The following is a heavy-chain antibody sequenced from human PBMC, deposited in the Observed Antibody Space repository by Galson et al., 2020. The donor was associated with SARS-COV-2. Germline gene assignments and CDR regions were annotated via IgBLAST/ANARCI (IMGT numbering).Heavy chain of an antibody. CDR2: IDHSGSS. CDR1: SGSFSGYY. V-gene: IGHV4-34*01. J-gene: IGHJ4*02. CDR3: ARADNCSGDSCYSGFDY. Sequence: SETLSLTCAVYSGSFSGYYWNWIRQPPGKGLEWIGEIDHSGSSNYNPSLKSRVTISVDTSKNQFSLKLSSVTAADTAVYYCARADNCSGDSCYSGFDYWGQGALVTVAS. D-gene: IGHD2-15*01.